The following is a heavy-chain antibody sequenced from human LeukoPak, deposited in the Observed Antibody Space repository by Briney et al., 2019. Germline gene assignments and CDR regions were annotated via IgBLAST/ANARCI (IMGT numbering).Heavy chain of an antibody. D-gene: IGHD3-22*01. CDR2: INHSGST. Sequence: PSETLSLTCAVYGGSFSGYYWSWIRQPPGKGLEWIGEINHSGSTNYNPSLKSRVTISVDTSKNQFSLKLSSVTAADTAVYYCARDLGRYYGLDYWGQGTLVTVSS. V-gene: IGHV4-34*01. J-gene: IGHJ4*02. CDR3: ARDLGRYYGLDY. CDR1: GGSFSGYY.